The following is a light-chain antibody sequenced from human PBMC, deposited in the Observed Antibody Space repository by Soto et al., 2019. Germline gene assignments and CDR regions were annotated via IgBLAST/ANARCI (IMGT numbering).Light chain of an antibody. Sequence: QSALTQPASVSGSPGQSITISCTGTSSDVGGYRYVSWYQHHPGKAPKLMIYEVSNRPSGVSNRFSGSKSGNTASLTISGLQAEDEADYYCLSYTSSNTGVFGGGIKLTVL. J-gene: IGLJ2*01. V-gene: IGLV2-14*01. CDR1: SSDVGGYRY. CDR3: LSYTSSNTGV. CDR2: EVS.